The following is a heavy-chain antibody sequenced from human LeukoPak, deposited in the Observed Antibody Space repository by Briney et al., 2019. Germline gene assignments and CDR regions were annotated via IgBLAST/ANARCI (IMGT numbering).Heavy chain of an antibody. CDR3: ARDMVRGPGDRNDY. CDR1: GFTFSSYS. J-gene: IGHJ4*02. CDR2: ISSSSSYI. V-gene: IGHV3-21*01. D-gene: IGHD1-14*01. Sequence: GGSLRLSCAASGFTFSSYSMNWVRQAPGKGLEWVSSISSSSSYIYYADSVKGRFTISRDNAKNSLYLQMNSLRAEDTAVYYCARDMVRGPGDRNDYWGQGTLVTVSS.